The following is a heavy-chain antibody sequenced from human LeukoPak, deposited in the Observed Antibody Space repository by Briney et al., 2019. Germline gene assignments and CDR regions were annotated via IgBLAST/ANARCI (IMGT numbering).Heavy chain of an antibody. V-gene: IGHV3-64*01. CDR3: ARRYCGGDCQRDGANYYTDV. D-gene: IGHD2-21*02. Sequence: TGGSLRLSCAASGFIFSNYAIHWVRQAPGKGLEYVSAISSNGGNTYYANSVKGRFTISRDNSKNMLYLEMRSLRPEDMAVYYCARRYCGGDCQRDGANYYTDVWGKGTTVTVSS. CDR2: ISSNGGNT. J-gene: IGHJ6*03. CDR1: GFIFSNYA.